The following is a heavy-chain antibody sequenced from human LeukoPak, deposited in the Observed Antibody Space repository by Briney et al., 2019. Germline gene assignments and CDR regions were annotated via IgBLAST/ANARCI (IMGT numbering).Heavy chain of an antibody. Sequence: ASVKVSCKASGYTFTSYYMHWVRQAPGQGLEWMGIINPSGGSTSYAQKFQGRVTMTRDTSTSTVYMELSSLRSEDTAVYYCARETVHYYDSSGYRSDYWGQGTLVTVSS. D-gene: IGHD3-22*01. CDR2: INPSGGST. V-gene: IGHV1-46*01. J-gene: IGHJ4*02. CDR1: GYTFTSYY. CDR3: ARETVHYYDSSGYRSDY.